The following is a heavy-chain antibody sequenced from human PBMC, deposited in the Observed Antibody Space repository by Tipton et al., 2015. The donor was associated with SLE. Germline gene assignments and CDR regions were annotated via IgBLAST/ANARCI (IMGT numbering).Heavy chain of an antibody. CDR2: ISYDGSNK. CDR1: GFTFSSYA. V-gene: IGHV3-30*14. D-gene: IGHD1-26*01. J-gene: IGHJ1*01. Sequence: SLRLSCAASGFTFSSYAMHWVRQAPGKGLEWVAVISYDGSNKYYADSVKGRFTISRENAKNSLYLQMNSLRAGDTAVYYCATGDNTEPFQHWGQGTLVTVSS. CDR3: ATGDNTEPFQH.